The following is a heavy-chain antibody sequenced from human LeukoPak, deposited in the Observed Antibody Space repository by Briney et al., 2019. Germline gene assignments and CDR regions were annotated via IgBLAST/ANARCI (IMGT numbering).Heavy chain of an antibody. V-gene: IGHV3-7*01. CDR1: GFTFSSYW. J-gene: IGHJ6*02. D-gene: IGHD5-18*01. Sequence: GGSLRLSCAASGFTFSSYWLSWVRQAPGKGLECVANIKQDGSEKYYVDSVKGRFTISRDNAKNTLYLQMNSLRAEDTAVYYCARDAVDTANAVWGQGTTVTVSS. CDR2: IKQDGSEK. CDR3: ARDAVDTANAV.